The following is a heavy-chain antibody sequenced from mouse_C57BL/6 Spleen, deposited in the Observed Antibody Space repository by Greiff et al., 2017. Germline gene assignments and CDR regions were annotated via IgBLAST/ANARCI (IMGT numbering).Heavy chain of an antibody. CDR2: IYPRDGST. V-gene: IGHV1-85*01. CDR1: GYTFTSYD. D-gene: IGHD2-5*01. Sequence: QVHVKQSGPELVKPGASVKLSCKASGYTFTSYDINWVKQRPGQGLEWIGWIYPRDGSTKYNEKFKGKATLTVDTSSSTAYMELHSLTSEDSAVYFCAKTYYSNYGDYWGQGTTLTVSS. J-gene: IGHJ2*01. CDR3: AKTYYSNYGDY.